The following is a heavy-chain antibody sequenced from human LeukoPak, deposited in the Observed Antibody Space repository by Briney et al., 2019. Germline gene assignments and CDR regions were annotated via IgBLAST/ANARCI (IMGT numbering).Heavy chain of an antibody. CDR3: ARSRIAAAGIDY. D-gene: IGHD6-13*01. Sequence: ASVKVSCKASGGTFSSYAISWVRQAPGQGLEWMGGIIPIFGTANYAQKFQGRVTITADESTSTAYMELSSLRSEDTAVYYCARSRIAAAGIDYWGQGTLVTVSS. CDR2: IIPIFGTA. CDR1: GGTFSSYA. J-gene: IGHJ4*02. V-gene: IGHV1-69*13.